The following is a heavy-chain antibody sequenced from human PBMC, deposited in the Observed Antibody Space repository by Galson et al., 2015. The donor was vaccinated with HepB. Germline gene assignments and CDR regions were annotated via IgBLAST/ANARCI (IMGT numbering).Heavy chain of an antibody. CDR3: ARDPAIGYDFWSGYYTPPRGFDP. CDR2: ISSSSSYI. D-gene: IGHD3-3*01. Sequence: SLRLSCAASGFTFSSYSMNWVRQAPGKGLEWVSSISSSSSYIYYADSVKGRFTISKDNAKNSLYLQMNSLRAEDTAVYYCARDPAIGYDFWSGYYTPPRGFDPWGQGTLVTVSS. V-gene: IGHV3-21*01. CDR1: GFTFSSYS. J-gene: IGHJ5*02.